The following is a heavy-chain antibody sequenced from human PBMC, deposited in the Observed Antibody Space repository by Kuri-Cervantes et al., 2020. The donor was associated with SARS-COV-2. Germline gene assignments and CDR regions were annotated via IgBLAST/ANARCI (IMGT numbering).Heavy chain of an antibody. CDR3: ASGLLYDSSVIGQAGSPRGGGIHY. CDR2: ISWNSGSI. CDR1: GFTFDDYA. J-gene: IGHJ4*02. V-gene: IGHV3-9*01. Sequence: GGSLRLSCAASGFTFDDYAMHWVRQAPGKGLEWVSGISWNSGSIGYADSVKGRFTISRDNAKNSLYLQMNSLRAEDTAVYYCASGLLYDSSVIGQAGSPRGGGIHYWGQGTLVTVSS. D-gene: IGHD3-22*01.